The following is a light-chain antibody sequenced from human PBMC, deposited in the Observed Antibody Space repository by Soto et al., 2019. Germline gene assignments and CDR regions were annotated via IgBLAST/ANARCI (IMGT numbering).Light chain of an antibody. CDR2: EVD. J-gene: IGLJ3*02. V-gene: IGLV2-8*01. Sequence: QSALTQPPSASGSPGQSVTISCTGTSSDVGAYDYVSWYQQHPGKAPKLMIYEVDNRPSNVSARFSGSKRGNTASLTISGLQSEDDADYYCLAYGRGGALLFGGGTKLTVL. CDR1: SSDVGAYDY. CDR3: LAYGRGGALL.